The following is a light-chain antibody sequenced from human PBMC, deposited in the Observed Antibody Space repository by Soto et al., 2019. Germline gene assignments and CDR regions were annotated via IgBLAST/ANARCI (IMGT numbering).Light chain of an antibody. CDR3: CSYAGSYV. CDR1: SSDVGSYNL. V-gene: IGLV2-23*02. J-gene: IGLJ1*01. Sequence: QSALTQPASVSGSPGQSITISCTGTSSDVGSYNLVSWYQQHPGKAPKLMIYEVSKRPSGVSNRFSGSKSGNPASLTISGLQAEDEADYYCCSYAGSYVFVTGTKLTVL. CDR2: EVS.